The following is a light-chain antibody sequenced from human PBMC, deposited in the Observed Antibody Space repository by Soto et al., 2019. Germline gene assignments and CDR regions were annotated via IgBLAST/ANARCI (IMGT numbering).Light chain of an antibody. Sequence: QSVLTQPPSVSAAPGQRVTISCHGSSSNSGNNFVCWYQKLPGTAPKLLIYDTNKRPSGIPDRFSGSKSGTSATLGITGLQTGDEADYYCGTWDSGLGAVVFGGGTKLTVL. J-gene: IGLJ2*01. CDR1: SSNSGNNF. V-gene: IGLV1-51*01. CDR3: GTWDSGLGAVV. CDR2: DTN.